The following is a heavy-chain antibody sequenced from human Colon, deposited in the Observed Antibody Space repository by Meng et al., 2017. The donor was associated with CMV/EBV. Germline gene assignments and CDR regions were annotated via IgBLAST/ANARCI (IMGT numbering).Heavy chain of an antibody. V-gene: IGHV4-34*01. Sequence: VQFRDWGSGPLKPSEPLSPTCAVYGESFSGYYWTWIRQPPGRGLEWIGESYYTGSTNYSPSLKSRVTISLDTSKNQFSLKLNSVTAADTAVYYCARATKSSCWEVLDYWGHGTLVTVSS. D-gene: IGHD2-2*01. CDR1: GESFSGYY. CDR3: ARATKSSCWEVLDY. CDR2: SYYTGST. J-gene: IGHJ4*01.